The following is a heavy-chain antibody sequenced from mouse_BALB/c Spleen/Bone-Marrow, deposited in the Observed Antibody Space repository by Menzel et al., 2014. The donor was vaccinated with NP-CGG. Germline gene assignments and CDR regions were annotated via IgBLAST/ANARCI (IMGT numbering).Heavy chain of an antibody. CDR2: ISSGSSTI. D-gene: IGHD1-1*01. V-gene: IGHV5-17*02. CDR1: GFTFSSFG. Sequence: EVKLMESGGGLVQPGGSRKLSCAASGFTFSSFGMHWVRQAPEKGLEWVAYISSGSSTIYYADTVKGRFTISRDNPKNTLFLQMTSLRSEDTAMYYCARGNYGFSFYYAMDYWGQGTSVTVPS. J-gene: IGHJ4*01. CDR3: ARGNYGFSFYYAMDY.